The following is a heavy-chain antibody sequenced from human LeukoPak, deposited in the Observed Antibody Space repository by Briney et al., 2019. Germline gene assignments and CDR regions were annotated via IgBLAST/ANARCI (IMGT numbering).Heavy chain of an antibody. D-gene: IGHD1-26*01. CDR2: IYAGDSDT. CDR3: ARHVRPYSGSHLGAFDI. Sequence: GESLKISCKGSGYSFSNHWIAWVRQMPGKGLEWMGIIYAGDSDTRYSPSFQGQVTISADKSISTAYLQWSSLKASDTAMYYCARHVRPYSGSHLGAFDIWGQGTIVTVSS. J-gene: IGHJ3*02. CDR1: GYSFSNHW. V-gene: IGHV5-51*01.